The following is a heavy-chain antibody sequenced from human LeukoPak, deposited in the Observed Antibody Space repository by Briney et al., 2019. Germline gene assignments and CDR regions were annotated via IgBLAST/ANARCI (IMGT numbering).Heavy chain of an antibody. J-gene: IGHJ6*02. D-gene: IGHD3-10*01. Sequence: ASVKVSCKASGYTFTGYYMHWVRQAPGQGLEWMGWINPNSGGTNYAQKFQGRVTMTRDTSISTAYMELSRLRSDDTAEYYCARDLWFGEIVLSNQKQPGMDVWGQGTTVTVSS. CDR1: GYTFTGYY. CDR2: INPNSGGT. CDR3: ARDLWFGEIVLSNQKQPGMDV. V-gene: IGHV1-2*02.